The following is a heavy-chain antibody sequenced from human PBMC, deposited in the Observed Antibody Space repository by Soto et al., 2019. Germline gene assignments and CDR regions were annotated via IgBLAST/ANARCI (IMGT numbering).Heavy chain of an antibody. J-gene: IGHJ4*02. CDR3: ASVMAYCGGDCYSFPDY. D-gene: IGHD2-21*02. CDR2: ISSSSSYI. Sequence: GGSLRLSCAASGFTFSSYSMNWVRQAPGKGLEWVSFISSSSSYIYYADSVKGRFTISRDNAKNSLYLQMNSLRAEDTAVYYCASVMAYCGGDCYSFPDYWGQGTLVTVSS. V-gene: IGHV3-21*01. CDR1: GFTFSSYS.